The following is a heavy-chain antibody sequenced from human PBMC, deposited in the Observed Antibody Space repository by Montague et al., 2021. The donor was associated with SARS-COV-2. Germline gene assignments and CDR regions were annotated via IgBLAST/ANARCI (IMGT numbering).Heavy chain of an antibody. Sequence: TLSLTCTVSGGSISSGGYYWSWIRQHPGKGLEWIGYIYYSGSTYYNPSLKSRVTISVDTSKNQFSLKLSSVTAADTAVYYCASTYGSNLGYYYYYMDVWGKGTTVTVSS. V-gene: IGHV4-31*03. CDR1: GGSISSGGYY. D-gene: IGHD4-23*01. J-gene: IGHJ6*03. CDR2: IYYSGST. CDR3: ASTYGSNLGYYYYYMDV.